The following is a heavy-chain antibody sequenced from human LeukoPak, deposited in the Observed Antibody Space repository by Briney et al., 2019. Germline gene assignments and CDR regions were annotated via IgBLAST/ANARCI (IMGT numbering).Heavy chain of an antibody. Sequence: ASVKVSCKASGYTFTGYYMHWVRQAPGQGLEWMGWINPNSGGTNYAQKFQGRVTMTRDTSISTAYMELSRLTSDDTAVYYCARDRYYYDSSGYLFDYWGQGTLVAVSS. CDR3: ARDRYYYDSSGYLFDY. CDR1: GYTFTGYY. CDR2: INPNSGGT. V-gene: IGHV1-2*02. D-gene: IGHD3-22*01. J-gene: IGHJ4*02.